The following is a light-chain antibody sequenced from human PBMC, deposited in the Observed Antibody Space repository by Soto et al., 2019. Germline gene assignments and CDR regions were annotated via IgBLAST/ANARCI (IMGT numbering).Light chain of an antibody. V-gene: IGLV1-40*01. CDR1: SSNIGRGYD. Sequence: QSVLTQPPSVSGAPGQTVTISCTGSSSNIGRGYDVHWYQQVPGSAPRLLLSGDSNRPSGVPDRFSGSRSGTSASLAITGLQAEDEADYYCQTFDSTLTISCVFGGGTKLTVL. CDR3: QTFDSTLTISCV. J-gene: IGLJ3*02. CDR2: GDS.